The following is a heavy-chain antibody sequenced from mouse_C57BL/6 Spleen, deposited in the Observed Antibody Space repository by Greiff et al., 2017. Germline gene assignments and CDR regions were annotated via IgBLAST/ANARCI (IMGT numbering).Heavy chain of an antibody. V-gene: IGHV1-82*01. CDR1: GYAFSSSW. D-gene: IGHD1-1*01. CDR2: IYPGDGDT. Sequence: QVQLQQSGPELVKPGASVKISCKASGYAFSSSWMNWVKQRPGKGLEWIGRIYPGDGDTNYNGKFKGKATLTADKSSSTAYMQLSSLTSEDSAVYFCAITTVVANYLDYWGQGTTLTVSS. J-gene: IGHJ2*01. CDR3: AITTVVANYLDY.